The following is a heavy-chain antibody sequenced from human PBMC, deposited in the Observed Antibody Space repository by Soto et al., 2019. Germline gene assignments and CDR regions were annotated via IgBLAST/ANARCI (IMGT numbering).Heavy chain of an antibody. D-gene: IGHD6-19*01. Sequence: GGSLRLSCAASGFTFSSYAMHWVRQAPGKGLEWVAVVSHDGRNTHYADSVKGRFTISRDSSKDTVSLEMTSLRAEDTAVYYCAKGGRQWLVTSDFNYWGQGALVTVSS. J-gene: IGHJ4*02. CDR1: GFTFSSYA. CDR3: AKGGRQWLVTSDFNY. V-gene: IGHV3-30*18. CDR2: VSHDGRNT.